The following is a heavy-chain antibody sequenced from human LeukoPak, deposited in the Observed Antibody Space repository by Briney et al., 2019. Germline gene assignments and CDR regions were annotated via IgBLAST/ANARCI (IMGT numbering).Heavy chain of an antibody. D-gene: IGHD5-18*01. CDR1: GFTFSSYA. CDR2: ISGSGGST. CDR3: AYSYGPRGGFGP. Sequence: QPGGPLRLSCAASGFTFSSYAMRWVRQAPGKGGEWVSAISGSGGSTYHALPVHGRFPIPRHHSKNPLYLQTNSLRPEDPAVYYCAYSYGPRGGFGPWPQGPLVPVSS. V-gene: IGHV3-23*01. J-gene: IGHJ5*02.